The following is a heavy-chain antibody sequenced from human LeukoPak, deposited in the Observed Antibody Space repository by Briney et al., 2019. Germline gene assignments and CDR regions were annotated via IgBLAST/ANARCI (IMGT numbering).Heavy chain of an antibody. Sequence: GGSLRLSCTASGFNFDDYDLNWVRQAPGKGLEWVSGINWNGRSTGYADSVKGRFTISRDNAKNSLYLQMNSLRAEDTAVYYCARVTGSYAEIDYWGQGTLVTVSS. J-gene: IGHJ4*02. CDR2: INWNGRST. D-gene: IGHD2-2*01. CDR3: ARVTGSYAEIDY. CDR1: GFNFDDYD. V-gene: IGHV3-20*04.